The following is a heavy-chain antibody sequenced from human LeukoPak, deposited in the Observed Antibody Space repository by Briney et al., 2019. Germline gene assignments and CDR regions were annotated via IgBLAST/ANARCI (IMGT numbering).Heavy chain of an antibody. D-gene: IGHD5-24*01. CDR1: GGSISSYY. V-gene: IGHV4-34*01. CDR2: INHSGST. Sequence: SETLSLTCTVSGGSISSYYWSWIRQPPGKGLEWIGEINHSGSTNYNPSLKSRVTISVDTSKNQFSLKLSSVTAADTAVYYCASDGYNTRPFWYWGQGTLVTVSS. CDR3: ASDGYNTRPFWY. J-gene: IGHJ4*02.